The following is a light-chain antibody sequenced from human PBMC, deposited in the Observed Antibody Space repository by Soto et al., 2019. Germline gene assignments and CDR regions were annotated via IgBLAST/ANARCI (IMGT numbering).Light chain of an antibody. J-gene: IGLJ1*01. CDR1: SRDVGGYNY. Sequence: QSALTQPRSVSESPGQSVTISCTGTSRDVGGYNYVSWYQQHPGKAPKFMMYDVSKRPSGVPDRFSGSKSGNTASLTISGLQADDEADYYCCSYAGSYKGYVFGTGTKLTVL. CDR2: DVS. CDR3: CSYAGSYKGYV. V-gene: IGLV2-11*01.